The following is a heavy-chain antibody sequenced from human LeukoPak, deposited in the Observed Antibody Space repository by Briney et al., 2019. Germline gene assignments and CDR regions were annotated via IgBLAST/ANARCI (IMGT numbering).Heavy chain of an antibody. CDR1: GFTFSDHY. D-gene: IGHD3-10*01. J-gene: IGHJ4*02. CDR3: VAMLRGVGY. V-gene: IGHV3-72*01. CDR2: IRNKANSYTT. Sequence: PGGSLRLSCAASGFTFSDHYMDWVRQAPGKGLEGVGRIRNKANSYTTEYAASVKGSFTISRDDSKNSLYLQMNSLKTEDTAVYYCVAMLRGVGYWGQGTLVTVSS.